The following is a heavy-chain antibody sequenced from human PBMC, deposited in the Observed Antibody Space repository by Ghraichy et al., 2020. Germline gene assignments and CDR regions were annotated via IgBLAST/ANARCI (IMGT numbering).Heavy chain of an antibody. CDR3: TRDPQRYYDFWSGYYIY. D-gene: IGHD3-3*01. V-gene: IGHV3-49*04. J-gene: IGHJ4*02. CDR2: IRSKAYGGTT. CDR1: GFTFGDYA. Sequence: GGSLRLSCTASGFTFGDYAMSWVRQAPGKGLEWVGFIRSKAYGGTTEYAASVKGRFTISRDDSKSIAYLQMNSLKTEDTAVYYCTRDPQRYYDFWSGYYIYWGQGTLVTVSS.